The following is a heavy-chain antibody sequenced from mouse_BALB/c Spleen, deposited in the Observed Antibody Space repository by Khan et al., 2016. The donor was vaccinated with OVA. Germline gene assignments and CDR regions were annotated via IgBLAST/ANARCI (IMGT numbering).Heavy chain of an antibody. D-gene: IGHD6-2*01. J-gene: IGHJ1*01. CDR1: GYTFTNYG. CDR3: ARISSYWYSDV. Sequence: LVESGPELKKPGETVKISCKASGYTFTNYGMNWVKQAPGKGLKWMGWINTYTGEPTYADDFKGRFVFSLETSASTAYLQISNLKNEDMTTYYCARISSYWYSDVWGAGTTVNVSA. CDR2: INTYTGEP. V-gene: IGHV9-1*02.